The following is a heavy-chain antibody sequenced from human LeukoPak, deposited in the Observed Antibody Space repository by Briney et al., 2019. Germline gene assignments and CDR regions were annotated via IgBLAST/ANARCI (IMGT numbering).Heavy chain of an antibody. Sequence: ASETLSLTCTVSGGSISSSSYYWGWLRQPPGKGLEWIGYIYYSGSTNYNPSLKSRVTISVDTSKNQFSLKLSSVTAADTAVYYCARGLMLWFGELRSWFDPWGQGTLVTVSS. CDR3: ARGLMLWFGELRSWFDP. D-gene: IGHD3-10*01. V-gene: IGHV4-61*05. CDR1: GGSISSSSYY. J-gene: IGHJ5*02. CDR2: IYYSGST.